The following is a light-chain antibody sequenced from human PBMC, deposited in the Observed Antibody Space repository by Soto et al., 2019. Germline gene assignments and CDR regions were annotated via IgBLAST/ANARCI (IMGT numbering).Light chain of an antibody. CDR1: QGLTSW. CDR2: AAS. V-gene: IGKV1-12*01. J-gene: IGKJ4*01. Sequence: DVQMTQSPSSVSAAVGDRVTITCRASQGLTSWLAWYQQKPGKAPKLLIYAASSLQSGVPSRFSGSXSXTDFTLTISSLXXEXXXXXYCQQTSSLPLTFGGGTKVDIK. CDR3: QQTSSLPLT.